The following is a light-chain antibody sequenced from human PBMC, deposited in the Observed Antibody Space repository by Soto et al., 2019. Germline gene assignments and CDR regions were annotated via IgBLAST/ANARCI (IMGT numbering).Light chain of an antibody. J-gene: IGKJ4*01. Sequence: DIQMTHSPSSLSASVGDRVTITCRASQNISTYLNWYQQRPGKAPNLLIYAASSLHSGVPSRFRGSGSATDFTLTISDLQPEDFATYFCHQSFSTPFAFGGGTNVDIK. V-gene: IGKV1-39*01. CDR2: AAS. CDR3: HQSFSTPFA. CDR1: QNISTY.